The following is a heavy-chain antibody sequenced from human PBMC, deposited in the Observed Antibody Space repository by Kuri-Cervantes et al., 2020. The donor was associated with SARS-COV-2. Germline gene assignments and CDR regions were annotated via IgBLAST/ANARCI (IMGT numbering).Heavy chain of an antibody. D-gene: IGHD2-8*01. CDR1: GGSLSYYY. J-gene: IGHJ5*02. V-gene: IGHV4-34*01. CDR2: INHSGST. Sequence: SETLSLTCEVYGGSLSYYYWSWVRQPPGKGLGWIGEINHSGSTNYNPSLKSRVTISVDTSKNQFSLKLSSVTAADTAVYYCARVKGIVLIDWFDPWGQGTLVTVSS. CDR3: ARVKGIVLIDWFDP.